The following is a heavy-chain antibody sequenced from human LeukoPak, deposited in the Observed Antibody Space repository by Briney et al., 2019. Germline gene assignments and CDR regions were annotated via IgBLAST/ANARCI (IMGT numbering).Heavy chain of an antibody. D-gene: IGHD6-19*01. J-gene: IGHJ4*02. V-gene: IGHV3-74*01. Sequence: GGSLRLSCAASGFTFSNYWMHWVRQAPGKGLVWVSHINTDGSSTSYADSVKGRFTISRDNSKNTLYLQMNSLRAEDTAVYYCAKDSSGWRRTVDYWGQGTLVNVSS. CDR2: INTDGSST. CDR3: AKDSSGWRRTVDY. CDR1: GFTFSNYW.